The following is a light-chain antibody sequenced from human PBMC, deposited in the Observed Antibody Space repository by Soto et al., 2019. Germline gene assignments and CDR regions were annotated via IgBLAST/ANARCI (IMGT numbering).Light chain of an antibody. Sequence: DIVMTQSPLSLPVTPGEPASISCRSSQSLLHSNGYTYLDWYLQKPGQSPQLLIYLGSNRASGVPDRFSGSGSGTEFTLKISRVEAEDVGVYYCMQALRTPQLTFGGGTKVEIK. J-gene: IGKJ4*01. CDR2: LGS. CDR3: MQALRTPQLT. CDR1: QSLLHSNGYTY. V-gene: IGKV2-28*01.